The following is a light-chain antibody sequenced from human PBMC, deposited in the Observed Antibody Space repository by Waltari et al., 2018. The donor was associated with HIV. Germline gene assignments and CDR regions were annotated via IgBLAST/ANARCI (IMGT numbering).Light chain of an antibody. J-gene: IGKJ2*03. V-gene: IGKV3-20*01. CDR3: QQYGSSPLYS. Sequence: EIVLTQSPGTLSLSPGERATLSCRASQSVSSSYLAWYQQKPGQAPRLLIYCASSRATGIPDRFSVSGSGTDFTLTISRLEPEDFAVYYCQQYGSSPLYSFGQGTKLEIK. CDR1: QSVSSSY. CDR2: CAS.